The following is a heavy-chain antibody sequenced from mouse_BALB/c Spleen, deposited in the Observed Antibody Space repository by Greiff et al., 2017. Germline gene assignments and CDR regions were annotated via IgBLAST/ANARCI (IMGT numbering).Heavy chain of an antibody. J-gene: IGHJ4*01. CDR3: ARANPYAMDD. Sequence: EVKLMESGPGLVKPSQSLSLTCSVTGYSITSGYYWNWIRQFPGNKLEWMGYISYDGSNNYNPSLKNRISITRDTSKNQFFLKLNSVTTEDTATYYCARANPYAMDDWGQGTSVTVSS. V-gene: IGHV3-6*02. CDR2: ISYDGSN. CDR1: GYSITSGYY.